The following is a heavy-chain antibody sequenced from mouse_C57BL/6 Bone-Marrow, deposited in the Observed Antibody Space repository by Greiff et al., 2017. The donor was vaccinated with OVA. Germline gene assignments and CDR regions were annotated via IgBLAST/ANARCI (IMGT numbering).Heavy chain of an antibody. Sequence: DVQLVESGGGLVKPGGSLKLSCAASGFTFSSYAMSWVRQTPEKRLEWVATISGGGSYTYYPDTVKGRFTISRDNAKNNLYLQMSHLKSEDTARYYCARDEAYWGQGTLVTVSA. CDR2: ISGGGSYT. V-gene: IGHV5-4*01. CDR1: GFTFSSYA. CDR3: ARDEAY. J-gene: IGHJ3*01.